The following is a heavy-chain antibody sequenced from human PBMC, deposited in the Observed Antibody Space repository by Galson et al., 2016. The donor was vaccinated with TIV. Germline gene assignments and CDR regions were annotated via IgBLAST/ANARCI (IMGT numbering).Heavy chain of an antibody. CDR1: GYTFTKYA. CDR3: TREFDFWRGEGG. V-gene: IGHV7-4-1*02. Sequence: SVKVSCKASGYTFTKYAMNWVRQAPGQRLEWMGWINTNTGNPTYAQGFTGGFVFSLDTSVSTAYLQISSLKAEDTAMYYCTREFDFWRGEGGWGQGTLVTDSS. J-gene: IGHJ4*02. D-gene: IGHD3-3*01. CDR2: INTNTGNP.